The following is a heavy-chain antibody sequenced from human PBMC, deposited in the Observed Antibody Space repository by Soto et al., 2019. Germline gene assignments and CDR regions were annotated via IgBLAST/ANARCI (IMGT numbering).Heavy chain of an antibody. CDR2: ISHDGSNK. CDR3: AKVGWEPPGLDY. V-gene: IGHV3-30*18. CDR1: GFTFSSYG. D-gene: IGHD1-26*01. J-gene: IGHJ4*02. Sequence: QVQLVESGGGVVQPGRSLRLSCAASGFTFSSYGMHWVRQAPGKGLEWVAVISHDGSNKYYADSVKGRFTISRDNSKNTLYLQMNSLRAEDTAVYYCAKVGWEPPGLDYWGQGTLVTVSS.